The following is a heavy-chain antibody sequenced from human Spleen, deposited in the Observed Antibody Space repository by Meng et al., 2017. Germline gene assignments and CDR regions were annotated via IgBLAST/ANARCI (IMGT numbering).Heavy chain of an antibody. CDR1: GASLTSGIF. CDR3: ASFSYYYDSSGR. J-gene: IGHJ4*02. V-gene: IGHV4-30-4*01. D-gene: IGHD3-22*01. CDR2: ISYNGAT. Sequence: QAQLQESGPRLVRPSQTLSLTCTVSGASLTSGIFWIWIRQPPGKGLEYIGYISYNGATYYNPSLKSRLTMSVDTSKNQFSLKLSSVTAADTAVYYCASFSYYYDSSGRWGQGTLVTVSS.